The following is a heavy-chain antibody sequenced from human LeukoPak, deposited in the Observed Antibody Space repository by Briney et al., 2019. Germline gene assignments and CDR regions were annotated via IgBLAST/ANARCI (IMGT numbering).Heavy chain of an antibody. Sequence: GGSLRLSCAASGFTFSSYGMNWVRQAPGKGPEWVSSISSSGSYISYADSVEGRFTISRDNAKNSLYLQMSSLRAEDTGVYYCVRDFPPAVADSCYWGQGNLVTVSS. V-gene: IGHV3-21*01. CDR2: ISSSGSYI. CDR1: GFTFSSYG. D-gene: IGHD6-19*01. CDR3: VRDFPPAVADSCY. J-gene: IGHJ4*02.